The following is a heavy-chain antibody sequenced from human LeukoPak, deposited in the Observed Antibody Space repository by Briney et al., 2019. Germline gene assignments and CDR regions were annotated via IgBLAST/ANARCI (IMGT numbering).Heavy chain of an antibody. V-gene: IGHV4-39*07. CDR3: ARVRPSNLFIHY. D-gene: IGHD2-21*01. CDR1: GGSISSSSYY. Sequence: SETLSLTCTVSGGSISSSSYYWGWIRQPPGKGLEWNGSIYYSGSTYYNPSLKSRVTISVDTSKNQFSLKLSSVTAADTAVYYCARVRPSNLFIHYWGQGTLVTVSS. J-gene: IGHJ4*02. CDR2: IYYSGST.